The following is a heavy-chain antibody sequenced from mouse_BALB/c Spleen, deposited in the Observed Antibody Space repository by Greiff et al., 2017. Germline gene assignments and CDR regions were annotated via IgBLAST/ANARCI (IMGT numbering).Heavy chain of an antibody. V-gene: IGHV5-15*02. CDR1: GFTFSDYG. CDR2: ISNLAYSI. J-gene: IGHJ1*01. Sequence: DVMLVESGGGLVQPGGSRKLSCAASGFTFSDYGMAWVRQAPGKGPEWVAFISNLAYSIYYADTVTGRFTISRENAKNTLYLEMSSLRSEDTAMYYCARDYYGSSEGYFDVWGAGTTVTVSS. D-gene: IGHD1-1*01. CDR3: ARDYYGSSEGYFDV.